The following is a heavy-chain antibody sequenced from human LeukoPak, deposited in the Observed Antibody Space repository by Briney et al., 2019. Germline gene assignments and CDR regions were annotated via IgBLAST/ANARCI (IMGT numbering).Heavy chain of an antibody. J-gene: IGHJ4*02. CDR2: ISGSGGST. V-gene: IGHV3-23*01. D-gene: IGHD5-12*01. CDR3: ARATRGYSGYGDVDY. Sequence: GGSLRLSCAASGFTFSSYAMSWVRQAPGKGLEWVSAISGSGGSTYYADSVKGRFTISRDNSKNTLYLQMNSLRAEDTAVYYCARATRGYSGYGDVDYWGQGTLVTVSS. CDR1: GFTFSSYA.